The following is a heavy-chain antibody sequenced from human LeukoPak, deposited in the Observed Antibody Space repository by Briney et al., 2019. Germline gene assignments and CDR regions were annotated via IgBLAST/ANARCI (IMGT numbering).Heavy chain of an antibody. CDR1: GFTFSSYA. V-gene: IGHV3-30*04. Sequence: GGSLRLSCAASGFTFSSYAMHWVRRAPGKGLEWVAVISYDGPNKNYADSVKGRFTISRDNSKNTLYLQMNSLRAEDTAVCYCARGVRIAVAGNIDYWGQGTLVTVSS. CDR3: ARGVRIAVAGNIDY. D-gene: IGHD6-19*01. CDR2: ISYDGPNK. J-gene: IGHJ4*02.